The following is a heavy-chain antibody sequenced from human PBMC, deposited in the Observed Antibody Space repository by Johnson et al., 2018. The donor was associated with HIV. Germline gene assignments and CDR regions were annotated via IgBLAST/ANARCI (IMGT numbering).Heavy chain of an antibody. D-gene: IGHD3-22*01. V-gene: IGHV3-33*05. Sequence: QVQLVESGGGVVQPGRSLRLSCAASGFTFRSYGMHWVRQAPGKGLEWVAVISYDGSNKYYVDSVKGRFTVSRDNAKTSLYLQMNSLRAEDTAVYYCARAPYYYDSSGEGAFDIWGQGTLVTVSS. CDR1: GFTFRSYG. J-gene: IGHJ3*02. CDR2: ISYDGSNK. CDR3: ARAPYYYDSSGEGAFDI.